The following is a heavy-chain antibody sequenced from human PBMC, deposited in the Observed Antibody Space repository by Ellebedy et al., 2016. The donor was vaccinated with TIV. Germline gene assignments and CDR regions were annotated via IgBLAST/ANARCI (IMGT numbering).Heavy chain of an antibody. CDR3: AGGTHYNYGWDV. CDR2: IHYTGST. J-gene: IGHJ6*02. Sequence: SETLSLTXSVSDGSVSNRGYYWAWLRQPPGKGLEWIGHIHYTGSTDYNPSLKSRLTISVDTSKNHFSLIVTSVTAADTATYFCAGGTHYNYGWDVWGQGTTVTVSS. CDR1: DGSVSNRGYY. V-gene: IGHV4-61*03.